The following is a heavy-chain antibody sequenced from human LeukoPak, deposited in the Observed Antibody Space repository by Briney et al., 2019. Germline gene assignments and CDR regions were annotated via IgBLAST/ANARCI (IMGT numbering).Heavy chain of an antibody. CDR2: IYRDGST. V-gene: IGHV3-66*01. Sequence: GGSLRLSCVASGFTVSSNYMSWVRQAPGKGLEWVSVIYRDGSTSYADSVKGRFTISRDNSKNTLYLQMSSLRAEDMAVYYCARDLYGNNPFDYWGQGTLVTVSS. CDR1: GFTVSSNY. D-gene: IGHD4-17*01. J-gene: IGHJ4*02. CDR3: ARDLYGNNPFDY.